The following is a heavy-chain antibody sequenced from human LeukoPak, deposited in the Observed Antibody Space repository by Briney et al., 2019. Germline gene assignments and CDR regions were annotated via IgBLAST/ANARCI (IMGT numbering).Heavy chain of an antibody. Sequence: GGSLRLSCTPSGFTFSSYGMHWVRQAPGKGLEWVAFIRYDGSNKYYADSVKGRFTISRDNSKNTLYLQMNSLRAEDTAVYYCARIITMIVVVGGYWGQGTLVTVSS. D-gene: IGHD3-22*01. J-gene: IGHJ4*02. CDR2: IRYDGSNK. V-gene: IGHV3-30*02. CDR1: GFTFSSYG. CDR3: ARIITMIVVVGGY.